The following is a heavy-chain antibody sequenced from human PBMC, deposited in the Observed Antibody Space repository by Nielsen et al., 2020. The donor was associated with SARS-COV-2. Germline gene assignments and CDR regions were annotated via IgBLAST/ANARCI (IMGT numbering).Heavy chain of an antibody. CDR2: IYYSGST. CDR3: ARVGGAIRYYYYYYMDV. V-gene: IGHV4-31*02. Sequence: IRQPPGKGLEWIGYIYYSGSTYYNPSLKSRVTISVDTSKNQFSLKLSSVTAADTAVYYCARVGGAIRYYYYYYMDVWGKGTTVTVSS. J-gene: IGHJ6*03. D-gene: IGHD1-26*01.